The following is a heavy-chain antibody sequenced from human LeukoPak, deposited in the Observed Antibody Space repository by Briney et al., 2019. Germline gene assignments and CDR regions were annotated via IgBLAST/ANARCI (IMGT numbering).Heavy chain of an antibody. CDR2: IYSGGST. J-gene: IGHJ4*02. CDR3: ARAPRGSSWAPFDY. V-gene: IGHV3-66*01. Sequence: GGSLRLSCAASGFTFSSYWMHWVRQAPGKGLEWVSVIYSGGSTYYADSVKGRFTISRDNSKNTLYLQMNSLRAEDTAVYYCARAPRGSSWAPFDYWGQGTLVTVSS. CDR1: GFTFSSYW. D-gene: IGHD6-13*01.